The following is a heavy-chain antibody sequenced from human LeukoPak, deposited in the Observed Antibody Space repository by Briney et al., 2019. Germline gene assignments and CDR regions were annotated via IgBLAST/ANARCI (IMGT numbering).Heavy chain of an antibody. CDR1: GFTFSSYS. CDR2: ISSSSSYI. J-gene: IGHJ5*02. Sequence: GGSLRLSCAASGFTFSSYSMNWVRQAPGKGLEWVSSISSSSSYIYYADSVKGRFTISRDNAKNSLYLQMNSLRAEDTAVYYCASSPTIFHWFDPWGQGTLVTVSS. V-gene: IGHV3-21*04. D-gene: IGHD3-3*01. CDR3: ASSPTIFHWFDP.